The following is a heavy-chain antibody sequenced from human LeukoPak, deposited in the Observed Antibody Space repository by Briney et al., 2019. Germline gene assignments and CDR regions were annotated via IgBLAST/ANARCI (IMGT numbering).Heavy chain of an antibody. CDR3: AKAPAYYFYGMDV. V-gene: IGHV3-9*01. Sequence: GRSLRLSCAASGFTFDDYAMHWVRQAPGKGLEWVSGITWNTGNIGYADSVKGRFTISRDNAKNSLYLQMNSLRVEDTALYYCAKAPAYYFYGMDVWGQGTTVAVSS. J-gene: IGHJ6*02. D-gene: IGHD2-2*01. CDR1: GFTFDDYA. CDR2: ITWNTGNI.